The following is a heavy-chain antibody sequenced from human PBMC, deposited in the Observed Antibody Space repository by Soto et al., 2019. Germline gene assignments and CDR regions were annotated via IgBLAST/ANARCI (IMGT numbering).Heavy chain of an antibody. D-gene: IGHD1-1*01. J-gene: IGHJ6*03. CDR3: ARDLSSWNEGYYYYYMDV. Sequence: ASVKVSCKASGYTFTGYYMHWVRQAPGQGLEWMGWINPNSGGTNYAQKFQGWVTMTRDTSISTAYMELSRLRSDDTAVYYCARDLSSWNEGYYYYYMDVWGKGTTVTVSS. CDR2: INPNSGGT. V-gene: IGHV1-2*04. CDR1: GYTFTGYY.